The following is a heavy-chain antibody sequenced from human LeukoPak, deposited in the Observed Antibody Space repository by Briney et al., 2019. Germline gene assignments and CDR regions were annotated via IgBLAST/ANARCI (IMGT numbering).Heavy chain of an antibody. Sequence: ASVKVSCKASGYSFTSYYMHWVRQAPGQGLEWMGFINPSGSSAAYAQKFQGRLTMTRDMFTSTDYMELTSLTSDDTAVYYCARDKSGGETAWWFDPWGQGTLVTVSS. D-gene: IGHD2-21*02. CDR1: GYSFTSYY. V-gene: IGHV1-46*01. J-gene: IGHJ5*02. CDR2: INPSGSSA. CDR3: ARDKSGGETAWWFDP.